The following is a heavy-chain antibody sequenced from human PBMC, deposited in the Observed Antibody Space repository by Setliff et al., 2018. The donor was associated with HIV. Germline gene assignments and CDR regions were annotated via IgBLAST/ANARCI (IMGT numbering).Heavy chain of an antibody. D-gene: IGHD3-22*01. CDR1: GGSISSSHSY. CDR2: INHSGNI. Sequence: PSETLSLTCTVSGGSISSSHSYWGWIRQPPGEGLQWIGEINHSGNINYNPSLKSRLTISIDTSKKHFSLNLRSVTAADTAVYYCARGALSLTMTKLLSFFVFWGQGTLVTVSS. J-gene: IGHJ4*02. V-gene: IGHV4-39*07. CDR3: ARGALSLTMTKLLSFFVF.